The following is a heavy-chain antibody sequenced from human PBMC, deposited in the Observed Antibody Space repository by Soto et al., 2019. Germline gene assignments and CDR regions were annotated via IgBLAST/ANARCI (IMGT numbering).Heavy chain of an antibody. V-gene: IGHV3-33*01. Sequence: PGGSLRLSCAASGFTFSNYGMHWVRQAPGKGLEWVAIIWYDGSNKYYADSVKDRFTISRDNSKNTVSLQMNSLRAEDTAMYYCAAGEPLNYRGQGTLVTVS. CDR3: AAGEPLNY. CDR2: IWYDGSNK. D-gene: IGHD3-10*01. J-gene: IGHJ4*02. CDR1: GFTFSNYG.